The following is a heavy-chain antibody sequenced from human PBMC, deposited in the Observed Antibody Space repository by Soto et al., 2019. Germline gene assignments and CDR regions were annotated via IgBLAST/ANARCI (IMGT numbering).Heavy chain of an antibody. D-gene: IGHD3-22*01. J-gene: IGHJ4*02. CDR3: ARGRSSGYYFDLDY. Sequence: SEILSLTCTVSGGSIRSGDYYWCLIRQPPGKGLEWIGYIYFSGSTYYNPSLKSLLTLSLDTSKNRFRLKLSSVTAADTPVYYSARGRSSGYYFDLDYWPKGNLVTISS. CDR1: GGSIRSGDYY. V-gene: IGHV4-30-4*01. CDR2: IYFSGST.